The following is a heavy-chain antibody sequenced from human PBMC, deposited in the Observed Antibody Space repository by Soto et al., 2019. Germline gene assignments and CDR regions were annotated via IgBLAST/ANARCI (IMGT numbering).Heavy chain of an antibody. J-gene: IGHJ4*02. CDR1: GFTFSGYG. D-gene: IGHD3-3*01. V-gene: IGHV3-33*01. CDR3: ARDGDVNTGFGKDY. CDR2: IWHDGGNK. Sequence: PGGSLRLSCAASGFTFSGYGMHWVRQAPGKGLEWVAFIWHDGGNKFYAESVKGRFTISRDNSKNTLYLQMTSLSAEDTAMYYCARDGDVNTGFGKDYWGQGTLVTSPQ.